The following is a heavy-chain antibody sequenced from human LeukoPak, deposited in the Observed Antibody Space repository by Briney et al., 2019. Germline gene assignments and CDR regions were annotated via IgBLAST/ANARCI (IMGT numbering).Heavy chain of an antibody. CDR2: IYSGGST. D-gene: IGHD2-15*01. J-gene: IGHJ3*02. V-gene: IGHV3-53*01. Sequence: GGSLRLSCAASGFTVSSNYMSWVRQAPGKGLEWVSVIYSGGSTYYADSVKGRFTTSRDNSKNTLYLQMNSPRAEDTAVYYCARDAFHCSGGSCYSGDAFDIWGQGTMVTVSS. CDR3: ARDAFHCSGGSCYSGDAFDI. CDR1: GFTVSSNY.